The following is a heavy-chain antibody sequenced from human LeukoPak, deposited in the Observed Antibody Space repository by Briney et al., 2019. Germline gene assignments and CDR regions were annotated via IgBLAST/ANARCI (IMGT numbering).Heavy chain of an antibody. CDR3: AITYYDFWSLIY. V-gene: IGHV1-18*01. J-gene: IGHJ4*02. D-gene: IGHD3-3*01. Sequence: ASVKVSCKASGYTFTSYGISWVRQAPGQGLEWMGWISAYNGNTNYAQKLQGRVTMTTDTSTSTAYMELRSLRSDDTAVYYCAITYYDFWSLIYWGQGTLVTVYS. CDR1: GYTFTSYG. CDR2: ISAYNGNT.